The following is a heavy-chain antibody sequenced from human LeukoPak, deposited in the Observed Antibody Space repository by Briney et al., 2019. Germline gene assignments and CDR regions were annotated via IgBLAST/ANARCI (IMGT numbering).Heavy chain of an antibody. D-gene: IGHD3-22*01. V-gene: IGHV4-34*01. CDR2: INHSGST. J-gene: IGHJ4*02. CDR3: ARHSSITMIVVVIPSGYFDY. CDR1: DGSFSGYY. Sequence: SETLSLTCAVYDGSFSGYYWSWIRQPPGKGLEWIGEINHSGSTNYNPSLKSRVTISVDTSKNQFSLKLSSVTAADTAVYYCARHSSITMIVVVIPSGYFDYWGQGTLVTVSS.